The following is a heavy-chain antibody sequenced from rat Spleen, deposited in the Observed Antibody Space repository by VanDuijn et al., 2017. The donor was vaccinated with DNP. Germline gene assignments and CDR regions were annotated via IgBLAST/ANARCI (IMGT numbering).Heavy chain of an antibody. D-gene: IGHD1-2*01. CDR1: GFTFNNYW. CDR2: ISSSGGST. J-gene: IGHJ4*01. CDR3: ARGYRGAMDA. Sequence: EVQLVESGGDLVQPGRSLKLSCVASGFTFNNYWMTWIRQVPGKGLEWVASISSSGGSTYYPDSVKGRFTISRDNAKNTLYLRMNSLRSEDTATYCCARGYRGAMDAWGQGTSVTVSS. V-gene: IGHV5-31*01.